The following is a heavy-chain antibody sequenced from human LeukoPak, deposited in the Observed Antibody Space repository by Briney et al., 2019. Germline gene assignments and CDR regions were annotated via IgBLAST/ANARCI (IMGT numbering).Heavy chain of an antibody. J-gene: IGHJ4*02. V-gene: IGHV3-48*03. CDR2: ISSSGSTI. CDR1: GFTFSSYE. Sequence: GGSLRLSCAASGFTFSSYEMNWVRQAPGKGLEWVSYISSSGSTIYYADSVKGRFTISRDNAKNSLYLQMRSLRADDTAVYFCARGYYILGYWGQGTRVTVSS. CDR3: ARGYYILGY. D-gene: IGHD1-26*01.